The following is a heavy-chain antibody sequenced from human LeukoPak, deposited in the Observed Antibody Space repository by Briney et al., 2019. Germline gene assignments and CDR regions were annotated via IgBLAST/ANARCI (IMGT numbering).Heavy chain of an antibody. CDR1: GFTFSRYW. J-gene: IGHJ4*02. D-gene: IGHD7-27*01. CDR3: VRLSGVKFSAFDY. Sequence: GGSLRLSCAASGFTFSRYWMSWVRQAPGKGLEWVANIKQDGSEKYYVDSVKGRFTISRDNAKNSLYLQMNSLRAEDTAVYYCVRLSGVKFSAFDYWGQGTLVTVSS. V-gene: IGHV3-7*01. CDR2: IKQDGSEK.